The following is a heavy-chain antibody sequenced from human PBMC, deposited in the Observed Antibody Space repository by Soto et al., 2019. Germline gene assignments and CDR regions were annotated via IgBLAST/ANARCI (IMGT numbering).Heavy chain of an antibody. Sequence: QVQLVQSGAEVNKPGASVKVSCKASGYTFTSYYMHWVRQAPGQGLEWMGIIDPSGGGTSYAQKFQGRLTMTRDTSTSTVYMELSSLRSEDTAVYYCARDRVDCSGGNCWRSVEDTWGQGTLVTVSS. CDR1: GYTFTSYY. CDR2: IDPSGGGT. CDR3: ARDRVDCSGGNCWRSVEDT. V-gene: IGHV1-46*01. D-gene: IGHD2-15*01. J-gene: IGHJ5*02.